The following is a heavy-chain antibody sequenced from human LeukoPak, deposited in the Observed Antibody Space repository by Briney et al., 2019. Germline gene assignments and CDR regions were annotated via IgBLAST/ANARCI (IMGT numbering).Heavy chain of an antibody. CDR2: ISGSGGST. J-gene: IGHJ4*02. CDR1: GFTFSSYA. D-gene: IGHD3-22*01. CDR3: AKGEDMYYYDSSGYYAGSNDY. Sequence: QPGGSLRLSCAASGFTFSSYAMSWVRLAPGKGLEWVSAISGSGGSTYYADSVKGRFTISRDNSKNTLYLQMNSLRAEDTAVYYCAKGEDMYYYDSSGYYAGSNDYWGQGTLVTVSS. V-gene: IGHV3-23*01.